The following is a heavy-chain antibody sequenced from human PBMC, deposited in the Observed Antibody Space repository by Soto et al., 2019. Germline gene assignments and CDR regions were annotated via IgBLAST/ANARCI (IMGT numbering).Heavy chain of an antibody. J-gene: IGHJ4*02. V-gene: IGHV4-61*01. Sequence: PSETLSLTCTVSGGSVSSGSYYWSWIRQPPGKGLEWIGYIYYSGSTNYNPSLKSRVTISVDTSKNQFSLKLSSVTAADTAVYYCARGSEYYYDSSGYLPPDYWGQGTLVTVSS. CDR1: GGSVSSGSYY. CDR3: ARGSEYYYDSSGYLPPDY. D-gene: IGHD3-22*01. CDR2: IYYSGST.